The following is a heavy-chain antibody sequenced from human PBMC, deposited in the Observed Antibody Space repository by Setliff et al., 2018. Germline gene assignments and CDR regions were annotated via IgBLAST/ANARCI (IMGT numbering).Heavy chain of an antibody. Sequence: SETLSLTCAVYGGSFSTYYWIWIRQPPGKGLEWIGEINHSGSTYFNPSLKSRVTISVDTSNHQFSLKLSSVTTADTAVYYCARGPYYFDSGDYAYWGQGTLVTVSS. CDR1: GGSFSTYY. CDR2: INHSGST. CDR3: ARGPYYFDSGDYAY. J-gene: IGHJ4*02. V-gene: IGHV4-34*01. D-gene: IGHD3-22*01.